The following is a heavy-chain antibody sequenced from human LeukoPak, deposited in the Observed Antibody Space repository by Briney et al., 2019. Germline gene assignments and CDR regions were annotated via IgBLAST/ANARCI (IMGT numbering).Heavy chain of an antibody. D-gene: IGHD2-2*01. J-gene: IGHJ6*03. CDR2: IYTSGST. CDR3: ARVSRLPLIGGCSSTSCYPYYYYMDV. CDR1: GGSFSGYY. Sequence: SETLSLTCAVYGGSFSGYYWSWIRHPAGKGLEWIGRIYTSGSTNYNPSLKSRVTISVDTSKNQFSLKLSSVTAADTAVYYCARVSRLPLIGGCSSTSCYPYYYYMDVWGKGTTVTV. V-gene: IGHV4-59*10.